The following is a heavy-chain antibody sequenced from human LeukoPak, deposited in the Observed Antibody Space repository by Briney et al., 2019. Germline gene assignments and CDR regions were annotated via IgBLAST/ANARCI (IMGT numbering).Heavy chain of an antibody. CDR2: INSDGSST. CDR3: ARGSSGWYYFDY. V-gene: IGHV3-74*01. Sequence: GGSLRLSCAASGFTFSSYWMDWVRQAPGKGLVWVSRINSDGSSTNYADSVKGRFTISRDNAKNTLYLQMNSLRAEDTAVYYCARGSSGWYYFDYWGQGTLVTVSS. J-gene: IGHJ4*02. D-gene: IGHD6-19*01. CDR1: GFTFSSYW.